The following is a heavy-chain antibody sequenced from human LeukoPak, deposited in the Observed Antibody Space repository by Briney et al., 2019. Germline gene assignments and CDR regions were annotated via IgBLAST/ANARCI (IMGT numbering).Heavy chain of an antibody. CDR3: AKSFGPVIAAAGTGAD. CDR2: ISWNSGSI. CDR1: GFTFDDYA. Sequence: GGSLRLSCAASGFTFDDYAMHWVRQAPGKGLEWVSGISWNSGSIGYADSVKGRFTISRDNSKNTLYLQMNSLRAEDTAVYYCAKSFGPVIAAAGTGADWGQGILVTVSS. V-gene: IGHV3-9*01. D-gene: IGHD6-13*01. J-gene: IGHJ4*02.